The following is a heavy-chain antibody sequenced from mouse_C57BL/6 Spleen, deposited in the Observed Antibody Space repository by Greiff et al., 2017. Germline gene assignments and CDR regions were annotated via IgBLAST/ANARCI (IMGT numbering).Heavy chain of an antibody. J-gene: IGHJ2*01. CDR2: IHPNSGST. D-gene: IGHD1-1*01. Sequence: QVHVKQPGAELVKPGASVKLSCKASGYTFTSYWMHWVKQRPGQGLEWIGMIHPNSGSTNYNEKFKSKATLTVDKSSSTAYMQLSSLTSEDSAVYYCARIITTVVAYYFDYWGQGTTLTVSS. CDR1: GYTFTSYW. V-gene: IGHV1-64*01. CDR3: ARIITTVVAYYFDY.